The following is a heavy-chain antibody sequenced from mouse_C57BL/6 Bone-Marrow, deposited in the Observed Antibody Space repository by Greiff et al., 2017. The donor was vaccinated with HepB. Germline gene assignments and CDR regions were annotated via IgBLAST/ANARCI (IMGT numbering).Heavy chain of an antibody. CDR3: ARCRYDFYFDY. V-gene: IGHV1-81*01. Sequence: VKLVESGAELARPGASVKLSCKASGYTFTSYGISWVKQRTGQGLEWIGEIYPRSGNTYYNEKFKGKATLTADKSSSTSYMELRSLTSEDSAVYFCARCRYDFYFDYWGQGTTLTVSS. CDR1: GYTFTSYG. CDR2: IYPRSGNT. D-gene: IGHD2-4*01. J-gene: IGHJ2*01.